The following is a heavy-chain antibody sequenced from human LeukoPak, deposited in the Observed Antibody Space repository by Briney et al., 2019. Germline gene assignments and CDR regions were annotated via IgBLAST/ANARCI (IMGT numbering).Heavy chain of an antibody. V-gene: IGHV3-23*01. CDR2: ISVTGDST. J-gene: IGHJ4*02. CDR3: AKIAVSGTWYFDL. CDR1: GFTFSSYA. D-gene: IGHD6-19*01. Sequence: PGGSLRLSCAASGFTFSSYAMSWVRQAPGKGLEWVSSISVTGDSTYYADSVKGRFTVSRDNSKNTLYLQMNNLRVEDSALYYCAKIAVSGTWYFDLWGQGTLVTVSS.